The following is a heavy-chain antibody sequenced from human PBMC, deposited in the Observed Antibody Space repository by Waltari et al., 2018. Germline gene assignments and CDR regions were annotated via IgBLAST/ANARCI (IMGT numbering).Heavy chain of an antibody. CDR2: VYYSGTT. J-gene: IGHJ4*02. Sequence: QVQLQESGPGLVKPSETLSLTCTVSGANIRSYYLRWIRQSPGKGLEWIGYVYYSGTTNFNPSLKSRVTMSVDTSKNQFSLSLTSVTAADTAVYFCARHSTPVDYFDLWGQGTRVTVSS. V-gene: IGHV4-59*08. CDR1: GANIRSYY. CDR3: ARHSTPVDYFDL.